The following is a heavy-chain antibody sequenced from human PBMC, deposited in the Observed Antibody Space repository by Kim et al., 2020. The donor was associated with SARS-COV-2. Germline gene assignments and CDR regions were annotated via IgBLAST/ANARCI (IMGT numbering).Heavy chain of an antibody. D-gene: IGHD1-26*01. J-gene: IGHJ5*02. CDR3: ARCGRATQDNWFDP. Sequence: SETLSLTCTVSGGSISSSSYYWGWIRQPPGKGLEWIGSIYYSGSTYYNPSLKSRVTISVDTSKNQFSLKLSSVTAADTAVYYCARCGRATQDNWFDPWGQGTLVTVSS. CDR2: IYYSGST. CDR1: GGSISSSSYY. V-gene: IGHV4-39*07.